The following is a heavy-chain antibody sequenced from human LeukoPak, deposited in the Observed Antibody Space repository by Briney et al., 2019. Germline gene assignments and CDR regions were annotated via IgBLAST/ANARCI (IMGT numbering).Heavy chain of an antibody. D-gene: IGHD4/OR15-4a*01. CDR1: GFTVSSNS. Sequence: GGSLRLSCTVSGFTVSSNSMSWVRQAPGKGLEWVSFIYSDNTHYSDSVKGRFTISRDNSKNTLYLQMNSLRAEDTAVYYCARRAGAYSHPYDYWGQGTLVTVS. CDR2: IYSDNT. CDR3: ARRAGAYSHPYDY. J-gene: IGHJ4*02. V-gene: IGHV3-53*01.